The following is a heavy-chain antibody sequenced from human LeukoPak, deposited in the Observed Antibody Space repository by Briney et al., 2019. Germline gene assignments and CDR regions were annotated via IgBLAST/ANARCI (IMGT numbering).Heavy chain of an antibody. V-gene: IGHV3-53*01. D-gene: IGHD3-10*01. CDR1: GFTVSSNY. CDR2: IYSGGST. CDR3: ASEYYYGSGSFSEAY. Sequence: GGSLRLSCAASGFTVSSNYMSWVRQAPGKGLEWVSVIYSGGSTYYADSVNGRFTISRANSKNTLYLQMNSLRAEDTAVYYCASEYYYGSGSFSEAYWGQGTLVTVSS. J-gene: IGHJ4*02.